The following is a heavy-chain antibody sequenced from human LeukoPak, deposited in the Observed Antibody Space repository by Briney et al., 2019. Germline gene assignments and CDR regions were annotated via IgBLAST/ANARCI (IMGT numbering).Heavy chain of an antibody. CDR3: ARDRSVYYYYYMDV. Sequence: PSETLSLTCTVSGGSISSYYWSWIRQPAGKGLEWIGRIYSSGVTHYNPSLDSRVTMSVDTSKNQFSLKLRSVTAADTAMYYCARDRSVYYYYYMDVWGKGTTVTVSS. D-gene: IGHD3-16*02. CDR1: GGSISSYY. J-gene: IGHJ6*03. V-gene: IGHV4-4*07. CDR2: IYSSGVT.